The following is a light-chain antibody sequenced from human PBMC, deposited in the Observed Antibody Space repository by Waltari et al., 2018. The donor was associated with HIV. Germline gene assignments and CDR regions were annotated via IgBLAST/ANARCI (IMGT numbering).Light chain of an antibody. CDR1: QRSSTW. Sequence: DIQMTQSPSTLSASVGDRVPITCRASQRSSTWLAWYQQKPGKAPKLLIYKASSLEAGVPSRFSGSGSGTEFTLTISSLQPDDVATYYCQQYNTYARTFGQGTKLEIK. V-gene: IGKV1-5*03. J-gene: IGKJ2*01. CDR3: QQYNTYART. CDR2: KAS.